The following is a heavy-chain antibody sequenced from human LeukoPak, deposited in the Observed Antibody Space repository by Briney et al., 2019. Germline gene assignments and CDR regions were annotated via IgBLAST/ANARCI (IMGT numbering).Heavy chain of an antibody. CDR1: GYTFTSYG. V-gene: IGHV1-18*01. CDR3: ARDHPAWIQLWSSKGLDY. D-gene: IGHD5-18*01. J-gene: IGHJ4*02. CDR2: ISAYNGNT. Sequence: GASVKVSCKASGYTFTSYGTSWVRQAPGQGLEWMGWISAYNGNTNYAQKLQGRVTMTTDTSTSTAYMELRSLRSDDTAVYYCARDHPAWIQLWSSKGLDYWGQGTLVTVSS.